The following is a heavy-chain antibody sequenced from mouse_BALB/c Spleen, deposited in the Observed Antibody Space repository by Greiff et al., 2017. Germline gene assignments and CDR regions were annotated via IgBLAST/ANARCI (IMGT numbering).Heavy chain of an antibody. Sequence: VQLQQSGPELVKPGASVKMSCKASGYTFTSYYIHWVKQRPGQGLEWIGWIYPGDGSTKYNEKFKGKTTLTADKSSSTAYMLLSSLTSEDSAIYFCARELGRKAMDYWGQGTSVTVSS. V-gene: IGHV1S56*01. CDR3: ARELGRKAMDY. CDR1: GYTFTSYY. J-gene: IGHJ4*01. CDR2: IYPGDGST. D-gene: IGHD4-1*01.